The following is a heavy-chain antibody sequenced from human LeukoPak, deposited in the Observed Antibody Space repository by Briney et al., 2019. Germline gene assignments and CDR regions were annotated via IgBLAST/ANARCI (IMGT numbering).Heavy chain of an antibody. D-gene: IGHD3-10*01. Sequence: GGSLRLSCVASGFTFSDHYMGWVRQAPGKGLEWISYITGSGNSIYYADSVKGRFTISRDNAEDSLYLHMNTLRADAAAVYYCASLRDFFASGSYYKGGYFDHWGQGTLVTVSS. J-gene: IGHJ4*02. CDR2: ITGSGNSI. CDR3: ASLRDFFASGSYYKGGYFDH. V-gene: IGHV3-11*01. CDR1: GFTFSDHY.